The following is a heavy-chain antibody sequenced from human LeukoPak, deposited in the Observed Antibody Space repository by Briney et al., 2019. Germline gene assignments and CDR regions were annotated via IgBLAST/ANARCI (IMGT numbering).Heavy chain of an antibody. V-gene: IGHV4-34*01. D-gene: IGHD2-15*01. J-gene: IGHJ5*02. Sequence: SETLSLTCAVYGGSFSGYYWSWIRQPPGKGLEWIGEINDSGSTNYNPSLKSRVTISVDTSKNQFSLKLSSVTAADTAVYYCARGRRVVVAATKGYWFDPWGQGTLVTVSS. CDR3: ARGRRVVVAATKGYWFDP. CDR2: INDSGST. CDR1: GGSFSGYY.